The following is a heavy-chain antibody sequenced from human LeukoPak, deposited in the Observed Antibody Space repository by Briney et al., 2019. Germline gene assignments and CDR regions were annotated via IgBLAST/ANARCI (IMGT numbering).Heavy chain of an antibody. CDR2: IKSNADGGTT. CDR1: GFTFSHAY. CDR3: TRGGLSYFDH. D-gene: IGHD2-8*02. Sequence: GGSLRLSCAASGFTFSHAYMSWVRQPPGKGLEWVGRIKSNADGGTTDYAAPVKGRFTISRDDSKNTLYLQMNSLETEDTAVYFCTRGGLSYFDHWGQGALVTVSS. V-gene: IGHV3-15*01. J-gene: IGHJ4*02.